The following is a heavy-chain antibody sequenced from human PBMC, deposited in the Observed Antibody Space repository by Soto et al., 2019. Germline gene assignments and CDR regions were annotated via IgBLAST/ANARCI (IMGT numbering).Heavy chain of an antibody. Sequence: GASVKVSFKASGGTFSSYAISWVRQAPGQGLEWMGGIIPIFGTANYAQKFQGRVTITADESTSTAYMELSSLRSEDTAVYYCASPEYSSSSTTEYYYYYGMDVWGQGTTVTVSS. V-gene: IGHV1-69*13. CDR2: IIPIFGTA. J-gene: IGHJ6*02. CDR1: GGTFSSYA. D-gene: IGHD6-6*01. CDR3: ASPEYSSSSTTEYYYYYGMDV.